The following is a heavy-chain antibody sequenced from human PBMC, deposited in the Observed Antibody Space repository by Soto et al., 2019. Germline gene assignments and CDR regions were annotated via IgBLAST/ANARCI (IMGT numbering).Heavy chain of an antibody. CDR3: ARLFADQLSDYYYYYYMDV. D-gene: IGHD2-2*01. Sequence: SETLSLTCTVSGGSISSGGYYWSWIRQHPGKGLEWIGYIYYSGSTYYNPSLKSRVTISVDTSKNQFSLKLSSVTAADTAVYYCARLFADQLSDYYYYYYMDVWGKGTTVTVSS. CDR1: GGSISSGGYY. J-gene: IGHJ6*03. V-gene: IGHV4-31*03. CDR2: IYYSGST.